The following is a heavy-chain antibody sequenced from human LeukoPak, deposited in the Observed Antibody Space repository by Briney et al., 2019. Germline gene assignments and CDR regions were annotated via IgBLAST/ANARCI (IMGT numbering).Heavy chain of an antibody. Sequence: GESLKISCXGSGYRFTDYWVGWVRHMAGKGLEWVGIIYPGDSDTRYSPSFQGQVTISADKAISTAYLQWSSLKASDTAIYYCARPDTTGYYPLTAFDIWGQGTVVSVSS. CDR1: GYRFTDYW. D-gene: IGHD3-22*01. CDR2: IYPGDSDT. J-gene: IGHJ3*02. V-gene: IGHV5-51*01. CDR3: ARPDTTGYYPLTAFDI.